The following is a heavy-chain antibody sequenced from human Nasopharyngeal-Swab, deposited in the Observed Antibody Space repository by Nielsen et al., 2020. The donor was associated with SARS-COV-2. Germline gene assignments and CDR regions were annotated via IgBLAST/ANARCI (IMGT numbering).Heavy chain of an antibody. J-gene: IGHJ5*02. CDR3: TRDPGDL. CDR1: GFTFNSYS. V-gene: IGHV3-48*02. D-gene: IGHD7-27*01. Sequence: GESLKISCAASGFTFNSYSMNWVRQAPGKGLEWLSFITSSSTTKYYADSVKGRFTISRDNAKNSLFLQMNSLRDEDTAVYYCTRDPGDLWGQGTLVTVSS. CDR2: ITSSSTTK.